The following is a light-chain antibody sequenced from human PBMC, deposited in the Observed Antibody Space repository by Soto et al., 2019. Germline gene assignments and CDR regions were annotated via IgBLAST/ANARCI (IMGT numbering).Light chain of an antibody. CDR1: QSVSSY. CDR3: QQYNNWPQT. J-gene: IGKJ1*01. CDR2: GAS. Sequence: EIVLPQSPATLSLSPGVRSPLSGRASQSVSSYLSWYQQKPGQATRLLIYGASTRATGIPARFSGSGSGTEFTLTISSLQSEEFAVYYCQQYNNWPQTVGKGTKVDI. V-gene: IGKV3-15*01.